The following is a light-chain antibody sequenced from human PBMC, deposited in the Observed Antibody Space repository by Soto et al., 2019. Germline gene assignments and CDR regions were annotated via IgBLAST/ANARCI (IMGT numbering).Light chain of an antibody. CDR1: RSNIGSNS. Sequence: QSVLTQPPSVSGTPGQRVIISCSGSRSNIGSNSVNWYQQLPGKAPKLLIYISNQRPSGVPDRFSGSKSGTSASLAISGLQSEDEADYYCAAWDDSLTGPVFGNGTKVTV. CDR2: ISN. V-gene: IGLV1-44*01. CDR3: AAWDDSLTGPV. J-gene: IGLJ1*01.